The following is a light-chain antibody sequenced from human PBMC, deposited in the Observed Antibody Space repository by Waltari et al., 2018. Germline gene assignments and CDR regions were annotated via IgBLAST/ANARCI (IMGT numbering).Light chain of an antibody. CDR1: QSISTY. V-gene: IGKV1-39*01. CDR2: AAS. J-gene: IGKJ4*01. CDR3: QQTYRTPLT. Sequence: DIKMTKTPSSLSTSVENRVTITCRASQSISTYLNWYQHKPGKAPKFLIYAASSLQSGVPSRFSGSGSGTDFTLTISSLQPEDFATYYCQQTYRTPLTFGGGTKVEIK.